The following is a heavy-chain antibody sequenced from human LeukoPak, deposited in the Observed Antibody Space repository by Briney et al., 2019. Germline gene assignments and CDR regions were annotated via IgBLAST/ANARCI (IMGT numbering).Heavy chain of an antibody. J-gene: IGHJ4*02. Sequence: SETLSLTCAVYGRSFSGYYWSWIRQPPGKGLEWIGEINHSGSTNYNPSLKSRVTISVDTSKNQFSLKLSSVTAADTAVYYCARVRVSYYYDSSGYYYSKRPYFFDYWGQGTLVTVSS. CDR3: ARVRVSYYYDSSGYYYSKRPYFFDY. D-gene: IGHD3-22*01. CDR2: INHSGST. V-gene: IGHV4-34*01. CDR1: GRSFSGYY.